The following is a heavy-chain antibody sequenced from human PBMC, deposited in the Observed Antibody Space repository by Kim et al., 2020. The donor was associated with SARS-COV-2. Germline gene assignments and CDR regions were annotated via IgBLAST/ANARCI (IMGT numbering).Heavy chain of an antibody. Sequence: GGSLRLSCAASGFTVSSNYMSWVRQAPEKGLEWVSVIYSGGSTYYADSVKGRFTISRDNSKNTLYLQMNSLRAEDTAVYYCATPRRWGSGSSDAFDIWGQGTMVTVSS. V-gene: IGHV3-53*01. CDR2: IYSGGST. CDR1: GFTVSSNY. D-gene: IGHD3-10*01. J-gene: IGHJ3*02. CDR3: ATPRRWGSGSSDAFDI.